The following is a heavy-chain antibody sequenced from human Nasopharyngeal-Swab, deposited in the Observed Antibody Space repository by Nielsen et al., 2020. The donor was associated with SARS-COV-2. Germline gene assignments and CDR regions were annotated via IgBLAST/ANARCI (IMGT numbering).Heavy chain of an antibody. Sequence: GGSLRLSCAASGFVFSTYWMHWVRQSPGKGLVRVSAISTDGTIAYYAGSERGRFTISRDNAKNSLYLQMDSLRADDTAVYYCARESVVTGMDDATDIWGQGTMVTVS. J-gene: IGHJ3*02. CDR2: ISTDGTIA. D-gene: IGHD2-21*02. CDR1: GFVFSTYW. V-gene: IGHV3-74*01. CDR3: ARESVVTGMDDATDI.